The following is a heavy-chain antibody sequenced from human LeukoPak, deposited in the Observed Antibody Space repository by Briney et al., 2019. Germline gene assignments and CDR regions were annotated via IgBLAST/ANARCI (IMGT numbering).Heavy chain of an antibody. V-gene: IGHV5-51*01. CDR3: ASLGVTVVTPNPAFDI. D-gene: IGHD4-23*01. Sequence: GESLKISCKGSGYSFTSYWIGWVRQMPGKGLEWMGIIYPGDSDTRYSPSFQGQVTISADKSISTAYLQWSSLKASDTAMYYCASLGVTVVTPNPAFDIWGQGTMVTVSS. CDR1: GYSFTSYW. CDR2: IYPGDSDT. J-gene: IGHJ3*02.